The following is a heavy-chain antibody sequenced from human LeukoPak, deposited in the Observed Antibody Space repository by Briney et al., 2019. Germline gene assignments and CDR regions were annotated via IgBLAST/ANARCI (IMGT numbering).Heavy chain of an antibody. CDR3: ARGGYADYSWFDP. V-gene: IGHV1-2*02. Sequence: ASVTVSFKTSGYTFSGYYMHWVRQAPGQGLEWMGWINPNSGDTNSAQKFQGRVTMTRDTSISTAYMEVTRLTYDDTAVYYCARGGYADYSWFDPWGQGTLLTVSS. D-gene: IGHD5-12*01. CDR1: GYTFSGYY. J-gene: IGHJ5*02. CDR2: INPNSGDT.